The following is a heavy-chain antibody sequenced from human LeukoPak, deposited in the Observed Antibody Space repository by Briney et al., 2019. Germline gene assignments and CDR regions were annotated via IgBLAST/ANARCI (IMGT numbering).Heavy chain of an antibody. D-gene: IGHD3-3*01. CDR1: GYTLTELS. CDR2: FDPEDGET. V-gene: IGHV1-24*01. J-gene: IGHJ4*02. CDR3: ATSGIFGVGNFDY. Sequence: ASVKVSCKVSGYTLTELSMHWVRQAPGKGREWMGDFDPEDGETSYAQKFQGRVTMTEDTSTDTAYMELSSLRSEDTAVYYCATSGIFGVGNFDYWGQGTLVTVSS.